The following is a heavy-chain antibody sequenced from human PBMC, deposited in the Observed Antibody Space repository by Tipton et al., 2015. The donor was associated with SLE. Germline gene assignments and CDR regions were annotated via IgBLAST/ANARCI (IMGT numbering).Heavy chain of an antibody. CDR3: ASWSPERTSGWSRFDY. Sequence: TLSLTCTVSGGSISSSSYYWGWIRQPPGKGLEWIGSIYYSGSTYYNPSLKSRVTISVDTSKNQFSLKLGSVTAADTAVYYCASWSPERTSGWSRFDYWGQGTLVTVSS. CDR2: IYYSGST. CDR1: GGSISSSSYY. J-gene: IGHJ4*02. D-gene: IGHD6-19*01. V-gene: IGHV4-39*07.